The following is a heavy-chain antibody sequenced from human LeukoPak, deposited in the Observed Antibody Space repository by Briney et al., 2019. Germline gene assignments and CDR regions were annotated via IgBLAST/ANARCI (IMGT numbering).Heavy chain of an antibody. Sequence: GGSLRLSCAASGFTVSSNYMSWVRQAPGKGLEWVSVIYSGGSTYYADSVKGRFTISGDNSKNTLYLQMNSLRAEDTAVYYCASPSRRDGIDYWGQGTLVTVSS. V-gene: IGHV3-66*01. J-gene: IGHJ4*02. CDR1: GFTVSSNY. CDR3: ASPSRRDGIDY. D-gene: IGHD5-24*01. CDR2: IYSGGST.